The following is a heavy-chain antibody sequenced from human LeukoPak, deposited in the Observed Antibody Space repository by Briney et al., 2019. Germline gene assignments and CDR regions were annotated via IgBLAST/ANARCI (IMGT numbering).Heavy chain of an antibody. V-gene: IGHV3-21*04. D-gene: IGHD3-9*01. CDR1: GFTFSTYS. CDR2: ISSGSSYI. J-gene: IGHJ5*02. Sequence: GGSLRLSCAASGFTFSTYSMNWVRQAPGKGLEWVSSISSGSSYISYADSVKGRFTISRDNSKNTLYLQMNSLRAEDTAVYYCAKGGYDILTGNNWFDPWGQGTLVTVSS. CDR3: AKGGYDILTGNNWFDP.